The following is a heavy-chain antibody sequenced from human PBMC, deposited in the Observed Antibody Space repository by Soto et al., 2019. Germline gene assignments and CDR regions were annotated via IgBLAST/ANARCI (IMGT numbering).Heavy chain of an antibody. D-gene: IGHD3-22*01. CDR3: ATPIVMVNTDAFAI. CDR1: GFTFSSYS. V-gene: IGHV3-21*01. Sequence: EVQLVESGGGLVKPGGSLRISCAASGFTFSSYSMNWVRQAPGKGLEWVSSISSSSSYIYSADSGKGRSTISRDNAKNSMYLQMNSLRAEDTAVYYCATPIVMVNTDAFAIWGQGTMVTVSS. J-gene: IGHJ3*02. CDR2: ISSSSSYI.